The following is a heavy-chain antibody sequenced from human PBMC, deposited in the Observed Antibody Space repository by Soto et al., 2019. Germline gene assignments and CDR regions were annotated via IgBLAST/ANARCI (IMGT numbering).Heavy chain of an antibody. CDR1: GFTFSTYT. Sequence: PGGSLRLSCVASGFTFSTYTMNWVRQAPGKGLEWVSSINSGSTTRHYADSVKGRFTISRDNSKNTLYLQMNSLRAEDTAVYYCAKDRQLATSPWFDPWGQGTLVTVSS. D-gene: IGHD6-6*01. J-gene: IGHJ5*02. CDR3: AKDRQLATSPWFDP. CDR2: INSGSTTR. V-gene: IGHV3-21*04.